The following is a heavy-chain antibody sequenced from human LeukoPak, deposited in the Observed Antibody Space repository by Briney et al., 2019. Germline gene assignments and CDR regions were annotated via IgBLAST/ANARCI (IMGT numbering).Heavy chain of an antibody. Sequence: GRSLRLSCAASGFTFSSYGMHWVRQAPGEGLVRVSRINSDGSSTSYADSVKGRFTISRDNAKNTLYLQMNSLRAEDTAVYYCVQYYYDSSGYPGLLNAFDIWGQGTMVTVSS. CDR3: VQYYYDSSGYPGLLNAFDI. CDR1: GFTFSSYG. V-gene: IGHV3-74*01. CDR2: INSDGSST. D-gene: IGHD3-22*01. J-gene: IGHJ3*02.